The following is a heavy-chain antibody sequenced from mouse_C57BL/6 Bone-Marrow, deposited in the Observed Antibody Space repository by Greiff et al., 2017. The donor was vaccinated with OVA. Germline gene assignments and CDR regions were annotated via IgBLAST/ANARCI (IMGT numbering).Heavy chain of an antibody. V-gene: IGHV1-76*01. D-gene: IGHD2-2*01. CDR2: IYPGSGNI. J-gene: IGHJ2*01. CDR1: GFTFTDYY. Sequence: QVQLMESGAELVRPGASVKLSCTASGFTFTDYYISWVQQRPGQGLEWLARIYPGSGNIYYYDKFKGKATLTAEKSSSTAYMQLSRLTSDDSAVDIYESSKRLGDYIDYWGQGTTLTVSS. CDR3: ESSKRLGDYIDY.